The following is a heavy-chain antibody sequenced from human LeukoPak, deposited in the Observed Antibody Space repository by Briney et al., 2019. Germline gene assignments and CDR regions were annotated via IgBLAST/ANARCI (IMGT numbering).Heavy chain of an antibody. CDR2: ISGSGSST. V-gene: IGHV3-23*01. CDR1: GFTFSSYA. D-gene: IGHD3-22*01. Sequence: GGSLRLSCAASGFTFSSYAMSWVRQAPGKGLEWVSVISGSGSSTYYADSVKGRFTISRDNSKNTLYLQMNSLRAEDTAVYYCAKFYSSGYSDLIFWGQGTLVTVSS. J-gene: IGHJ4*02. CDR3: AKFYSSGYSDLIF.